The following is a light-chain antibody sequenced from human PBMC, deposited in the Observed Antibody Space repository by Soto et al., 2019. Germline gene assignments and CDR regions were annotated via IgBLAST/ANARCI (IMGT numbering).Light chain of an antibody. CDR3: QAWDGSTAV. Sequence: SYELTQPPSVSVSPGQTASISCSGGKLGDKYACWYQQKPGQSPVLVIYQDLKRPSGIPERFSGSNSGNTATLTISGTQAMDEADYYCQAWDGSTAVFGGGTKLTVL. V-gene: IGLV3-1*01. CDR2: QDL. J-gene: IGLJ2*01. CDR1: KLGDKY.